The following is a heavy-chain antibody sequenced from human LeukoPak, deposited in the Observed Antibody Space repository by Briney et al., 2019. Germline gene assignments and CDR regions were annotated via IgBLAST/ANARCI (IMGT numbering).Heavy chain of an antibody. CDR1: GVSISSYS. Sequence: PSETLSLTCTVSGVSISSYSWSWVRQPAGKGLEWTGRIYTSGSTNYNPSLKSRVTMSVDTSKNQFSLKLSSVTAADTAVYYCARDTYNYGSSAYYFDYWGQGTLVTASS. CDR2: IYTSGST. V-gene: IGHV4-4*07. D-gene: IGHD5-18*01. CDR3: ARDTYNYGSSAYYFDY. J-gene: IGHJ4*02.